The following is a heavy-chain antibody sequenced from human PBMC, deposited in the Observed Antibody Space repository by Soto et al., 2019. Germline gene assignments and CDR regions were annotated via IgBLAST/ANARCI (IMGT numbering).Heavy chain of an antibody. Sequence: ASVKVSCKASGYIFTGYYMHWVRQAPGQGLEWMGWINPNSGGTNYAQKFQGRVTMTRDTSISTAYMELSRLRSDDTAVYYCARGGTMVRGVTGAFDIWGQGTMVTVSS. CDR3: ARGGTMVRGVTGAFDI. CDR2: INPNSGGT. D-gene: IGHD3-10*01. CDR1: GYIFTGYY. V-gene: IGHV1-2*02. J-gene: IGHJ3*02.